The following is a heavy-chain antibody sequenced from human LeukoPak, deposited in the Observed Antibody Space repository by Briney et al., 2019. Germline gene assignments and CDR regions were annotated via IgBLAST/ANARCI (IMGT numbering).Heavy chain of an antibody. CDR2: INPSGGST. CDR3: ARVPPKRKVIIPDY. CDR1: GYSFIDNY. J-gene: IGHJ4*02. Sequence: GASVKVSCKASGYSFIDNYMHWVRQAPGQGLEWMGIINPSGGSTNYAQKFQGRVTMTRDMSMSTVYMELSSLRSEDTAVYYCARVPPKRKVIIPDYWGQGTLVTVSS. D-gene: IGHD3-3*01. V-gene: IGHV1-46*01.